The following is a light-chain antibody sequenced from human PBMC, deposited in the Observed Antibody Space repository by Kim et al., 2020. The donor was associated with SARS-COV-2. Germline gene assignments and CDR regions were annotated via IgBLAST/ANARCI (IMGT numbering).Light chain of an antibody. CDR3: QAWDSSTHNYV. CDR1: KLGDKY. CDR2: QDN. Sequence: SYELTQPPSVSVSPGQTASITCSGYKLGDKYVSWYQQKPGQSPVVVIYQDNQRPSEIPERFSGSNSGNTATLTISGTQIMDEADYYCQAWDSSTHNYVFGAGTKVTVL. J-gene: IGLJ1*01. V-gene: IGLV3-1*01.